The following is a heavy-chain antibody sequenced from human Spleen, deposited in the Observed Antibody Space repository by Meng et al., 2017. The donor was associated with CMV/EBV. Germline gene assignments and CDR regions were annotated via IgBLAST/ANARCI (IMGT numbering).Heavy chain of an antibody. CDR2: ISAGGSAT. J-gene: IGHJ3*02. CDR3: ARDSSGWYYNTFDI. D-gene: IGHD6-19*01. V-gene: IGHV3-21*01. CDR1: GFTFSSYA. Sequence: GGSLRLSCAASGFTFSSYAMNWVRQAPGKGLEWVSAISAGGSATYYADSVKGRFTISRDNAKNSLYLQMNSLRAEDTAVYYCARDSSGWYYNTFDIWGQGTMVTVSS.